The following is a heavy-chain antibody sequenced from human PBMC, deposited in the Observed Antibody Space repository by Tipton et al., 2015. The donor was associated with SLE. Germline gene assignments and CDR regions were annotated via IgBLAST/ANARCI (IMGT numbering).Heavy chain of an antibody. CDR3: ARGGGWVLWYFGY. V-gene: IGHV4-34*01. CDR1: GGSFSGYY. J-gene: IGHJ4*02. Sequence: LRLSCAVYGGSFSGYYWSWIRQPPGKGLEWIGEINHSGSTNYNPSLKSLATISVDTSKNQFSLKLSSVTAADTAVYYWARGGGWVLWYFGYWGQGTLVTVSS. D-gene: IGHD1-26*01. CDR2: INHSGST.